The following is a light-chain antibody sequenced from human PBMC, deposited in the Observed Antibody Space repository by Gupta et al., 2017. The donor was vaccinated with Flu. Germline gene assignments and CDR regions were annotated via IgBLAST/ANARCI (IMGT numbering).Light chain of an antibody. CDR2: EVS. V-gene: IGLV2-23*02. Sequence: SITSSCSGTSSDVGSYNLVSWYQQHPGKAPKLMIYEVSKRPSGVSSRFSGSKSGNTASLTISGLQAEDEADYYCCSYAGSNTWVFGGGTKLTVL. CDR3: CSYAGSNTWV. J-gene: IGLJ3*02. CDR1: SSDVGSYNL.